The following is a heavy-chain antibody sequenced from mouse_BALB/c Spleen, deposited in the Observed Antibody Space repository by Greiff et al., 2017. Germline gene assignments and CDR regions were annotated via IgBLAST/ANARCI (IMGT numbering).Heavy chain of an antibody. CDR2: ISSGGST. J-gene: IGHJ3*01. Sequence: EVMLVESGGGLVKPGGSLKLSCAASGFTFSSYAMSWVRQTPEKRLEWVASISSGGSTYYPDSVKGRFTISRDNARNILYLQMSSLRSEDTAMYYCARGQDGNWAWFAYWGQGTLVTVSA. V-gene: IGHV5-6-5*01. CDR3: ARGQDGNWAWFAY. D-gene: IGHD2-1*01. CDR1: GFTFSSYA.